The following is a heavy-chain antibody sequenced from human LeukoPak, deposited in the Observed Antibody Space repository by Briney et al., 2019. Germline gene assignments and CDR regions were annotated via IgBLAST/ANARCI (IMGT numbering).Heavy chain of an antibody. J-gene: IGHJ4*02. CDR2: IYTSGST. Sequence: SQTLSLTCSVSGASISSGSYYWSWIRQPAGKGLEWIGRIYTSGSTNYNPSLKSRVTISVDTSKNQFSLKLSSVTAADTAVYYCARQYSTYYFDYWGQRTLVTVSS. V-gene: IGHV4-61*02. CDR3: ARQYSTYYFDY. CDR1: GASISSGSYY. D-gene: IGHD2-15*01.